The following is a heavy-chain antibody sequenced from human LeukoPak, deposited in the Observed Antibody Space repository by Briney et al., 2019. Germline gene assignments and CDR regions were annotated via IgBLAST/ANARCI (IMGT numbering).Heavy chain of an antibody. Sequence: SETLSLTCTVSGGSISSYYWSWIRQPPGKGLERVGYIYYSGSTNYNPSLKSRVTISVDTSKNQFSLKLSSVTAADTAVYYCARARIAAAEIDYWGQGTLVTVSS. D-gene: IGHD6-13*01. CDR1: GGSISSYY. CDR2: IYYSGST. J-gene: IGHJ4*02. CDR3: ARARIAAAEIDY. V-gene: IGHV4-59*08.